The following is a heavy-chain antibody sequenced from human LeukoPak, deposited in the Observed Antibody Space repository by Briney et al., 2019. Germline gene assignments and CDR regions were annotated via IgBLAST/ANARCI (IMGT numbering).Heavy chain of an antibody. D-gene: IGHD3-22*01. Sequence: ASVTVSCKASGYTFTGYYMHWVRQAPGPGLEWMGWISAYNGNTNYAQNLQGRVTMTTDTSTSTAYMELRSLRSDDTAVYYCARKVDYDSSGYAPYYYYMDVWGKGTTVTISS. CDR2: ISAYNGNT. J-gene: IGHJ6*03. CDR3: ARKVDYDSSGYAPYYYYMDV. V-gene: IGHV1-18*04. CDR1: GYTFTGYY.